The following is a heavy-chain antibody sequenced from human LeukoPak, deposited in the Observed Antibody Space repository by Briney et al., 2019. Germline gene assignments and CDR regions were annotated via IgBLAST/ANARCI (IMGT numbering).Heavy chain of an antibody. Sequence: GGSLRLSCAVSGITLSNYGMSWVRQAPGKGLVWVSRINSDGSSTSYADSVKGRFTISRDNAKNTLYLQMNSLRAEDTAVYYCARPARYCSSTSCYKYWGQGTLVTVSS. CDR3: ARPARYCSSTSCYKY. CDR1: GITLSNYG. J-gene: IGHJ4*02. D-gene: IGHD2-2*02. V-gene: IGHV3-74*01. CDR2: INSDGSST.